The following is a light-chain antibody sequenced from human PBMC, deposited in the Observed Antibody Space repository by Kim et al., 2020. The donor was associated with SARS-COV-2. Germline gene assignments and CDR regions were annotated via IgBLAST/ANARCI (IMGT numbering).Light chain of an antibody. CDR1: SSDVGGYNS. Sequence: GQSITISCTGTSSDVGGYNSVSWFQQYPGKAPKLMIYDVTKRPSGVSYRLSGSKSGNTASLTISGLQAEDEADYYCSSYTNNNSVVFGGGTQLTVL. V-gene: IGLV2-14*04. J-gene: IGLJ2*01. CDR2: DVT. CDR3: SSYTNNNSVV.